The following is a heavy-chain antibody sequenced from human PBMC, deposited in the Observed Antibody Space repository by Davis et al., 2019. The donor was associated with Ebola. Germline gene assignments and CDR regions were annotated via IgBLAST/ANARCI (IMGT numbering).Heavy chain of an antibody. D-gene: IGHD6-19*01. V-gene: IGHV4-39*07. CDR2: VYYSGST. Sequence: PSETLSLTCTVSGGSISSPLSYWAWIRQTPGMRLEWIATVYYSGSTYYNPSLKSRLIISVDTSTNQFSLKLTSVSAADTAVYYCARNSSGFGYFAYWGQGTLVTVSS. J-gene: IGHJ4*02. CDR1: GGSISSPLSY. CDR3: ARNSSGFGYFAY.